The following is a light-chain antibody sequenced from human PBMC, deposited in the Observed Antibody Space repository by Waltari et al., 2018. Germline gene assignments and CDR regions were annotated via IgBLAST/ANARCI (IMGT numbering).Light chain of an antibody. Sequence: QSALTQPAPVSGSPGQSITIPCTGTSADVGHFDYVSWYQQYPGKAPKLMIYAVSNRPSGVSDRFSGSKSGSTASLTISGLQAEDEADYYCALYTSRGVFGGGTKLTVL. CDR2: AVS. J-gene: IGLJ3*02. CDR3: ALYTSRGV. CDR1: SADVGHFDY. V-gene: IGLV2-14*03.